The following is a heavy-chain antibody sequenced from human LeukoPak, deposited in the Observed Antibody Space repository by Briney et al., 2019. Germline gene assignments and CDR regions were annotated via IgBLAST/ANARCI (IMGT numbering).Heavy chain of an antibody. CDR1: GFDFDDYA. D-gene: IGHD3-22*01. Sequence: PGRSLRLSCKASGFDFDDYAMHWVRQAPGKGLEWVSGISWNSGSIGYADSVKGRFTISRDNAKNSLYLQMNSLRAEDTALYYCAKSTMTLDAFDIWGQGTMVTVSS. J-gene: IGHJ3*02. CDR2: ISWNSGSI. CDR3: AKSTMTLDAFDI. V-gene: IGHV3-9*01.